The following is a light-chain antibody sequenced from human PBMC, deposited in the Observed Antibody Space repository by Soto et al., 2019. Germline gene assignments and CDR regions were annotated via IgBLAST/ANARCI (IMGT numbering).Light chain of an antibody. CDR2: NNR. Sequence: QSVLTQSPSVSGAPGQRVTISCTGSSSNTGAGYDVHWYQQFPGTAPQLLIYNNRNRPSGVPDRFSGSKSGTSASLAITGLQAEDEADYYCQSYDSSLSAWVFGGGTKLTVL. V-gene: IGLV1-40*01. CDR3: QSYDSSLSAWV. CDR1: SSNTGAGYD. J-gene: IGLJ3*02.